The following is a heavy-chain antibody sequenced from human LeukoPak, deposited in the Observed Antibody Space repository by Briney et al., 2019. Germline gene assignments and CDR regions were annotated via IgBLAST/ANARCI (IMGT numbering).Heavy chain of an antibody. J-gene: IGHJ5*02. Sequence: ASVKVSCKTSGYTFTSYDINWVRQATGQGLEWMGWINPNSGGTNYAQKFQGRVTMTRDTSISTAYMELSGLRSDDTAVYYCARDRLPGWGSRGSWFDPWGQGTLVTVSS. CDR2: INPNSGGT. D-gene: IGHD7-27*01. CDR3: ARDRLPGWGSRGSWFDP. V-gene: IGHV1-2*02. CDR1: GYTFTSYD.